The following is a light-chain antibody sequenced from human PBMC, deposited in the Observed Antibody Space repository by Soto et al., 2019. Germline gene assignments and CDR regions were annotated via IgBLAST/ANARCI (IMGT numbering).Light chain of an antibody. CDR1: QSVLYSSNNKNY. CDR3: QQYYSTLGT. CDR2: WAS. J-gene: IGKJ1*01. Sequence: DIEMTQSPDSLAVSLGERATINCKSSQSVLYSSNNKNYLAWYQQKPGQPPKLLIYWASTRESGVPDRFSGSGSGTDFTLTISSLQAEDVAVYYCQQYYSTLGTFGQGTKVEIK. V-gene: IGKV4-1*01.